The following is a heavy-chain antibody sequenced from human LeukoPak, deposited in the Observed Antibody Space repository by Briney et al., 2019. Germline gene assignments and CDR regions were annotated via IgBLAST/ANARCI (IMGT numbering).Heavy chain of an antibody. Sequence: PGGSLRLSCAASGFTFSSYWMSWVRQAPGKGLEWVANIKQDGSEKYYVDSVKGRFTISRDNAKNSLYLQMNSLRAEDMAVDYFSGDQPEISVAGVLDYWGQGTLVPVTS. CDR1: GFTFSSYW. V-gene: IGHV3-7*03. CDR3: SGDQPEISVAGVLDY. J-gene: IGHJ4*02. CDR2: IKQDGSEK. D-gene: IGHD6-19*01.